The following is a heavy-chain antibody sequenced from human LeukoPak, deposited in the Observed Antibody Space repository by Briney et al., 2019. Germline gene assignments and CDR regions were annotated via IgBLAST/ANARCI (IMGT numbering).Heavy chain of an antibody. CDR3: ARDRDYATEFDP. CDR1: GFTFSSYS. CDR2: ISSSSSSYI. J-gene: IGHJ5*02. D-gene: IGHD2-8*01. Sequence: PGGSLRLSCAASGFTFSSYSMNWVRQAPGKGLEWVSSISSSSSSYIYSADSVKGRFTISRDNAKNSLYLQMNSLRVEDTAVYYCARDRDYATEFDPWGQGTLVTVSS. V-gene: IGHV3-21*03.